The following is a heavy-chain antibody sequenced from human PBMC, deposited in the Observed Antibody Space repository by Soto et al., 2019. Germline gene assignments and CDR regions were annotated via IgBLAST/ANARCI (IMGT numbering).Heavy chain of an antibody. J-gene: IGHJ4*02. CDR1: GFTFSNYW. CDR2: IKGDEITT. D-gene: IGHD4-17*01. CDR3: ARGLYGAYGQDF. V-gene: IGHV3-74*01. Sequence: GGSLRLSCAASGFTFSNYWIHWVRQAPGKGLVWVSRIKGDEITTNYADSVKGRFTISRDNAKNTVFLQMHSLRAEDTALYYCARGLYGAYGQDFWGQGILVTVSA.